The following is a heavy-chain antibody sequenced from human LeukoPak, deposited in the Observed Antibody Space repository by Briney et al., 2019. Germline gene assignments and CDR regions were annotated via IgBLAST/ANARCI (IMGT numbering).Heavy chain of an antibody. CDR3: ASGNLYSSSSYYYYYMDV. D-gene: IGHD6-6*01. J-gene: IGHJ6*03. CDR2: IIPILGIA. Sequence: GASVKVSCKASGGTFSSYAISWVRQAPGQGLEWMGRIIPILGIANYAQKFQGRVTITADKSTSTAYMELSSLRSEDTAVYYCASGNLYSSSSYYYYYMDVWGKGTTVTVSS. V-gene: IGHV1-69*04. CDR1: GGTFSSYA.